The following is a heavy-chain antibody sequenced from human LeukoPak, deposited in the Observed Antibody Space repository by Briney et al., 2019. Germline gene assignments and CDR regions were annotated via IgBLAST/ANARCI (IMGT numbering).Heavy chain of an antibody. Sequence: PGRSLRLSCAATGFTFSNYAIHWGRQAPGKGLEWVAFISDDGSRQHYADSVKGRFTISRDNSKNTKYLQMNSLRAEDTAVYYCAKDRDGMYSGSYYRPYYFDSWGQGTLVTVSS. CDR3: AKDRDGMYSGSYYRPYYFDS. CDR1: GFTFSNYA. D-gene: IGHD1-26*01. J-gene: IGHJ4*02. V-gene: IGHV3-30-3*01. CDR2: ISDDGSRQ.